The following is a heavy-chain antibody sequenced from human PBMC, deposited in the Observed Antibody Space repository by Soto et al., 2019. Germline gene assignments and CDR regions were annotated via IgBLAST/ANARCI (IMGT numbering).Heavy chain of an antibody. CDR1: GFTFSNDW. J-gene: IGHJ4*02. CDR3: ARGDYFDRRFDF. D-gene: IGHD3-9*01. Sequence: GGSLRLSCVASGFTFSNDWMSWVRQAPGEGLEWVATIKQDGSEKYYVDSVKGRFSVSRDNTKNSLYLQMNGLRAEDTAVYYCARGDYFDRRFDFWGQGALVTVS. CDR2: IKQDGSEK. V-gene: IGHV3-7*03.